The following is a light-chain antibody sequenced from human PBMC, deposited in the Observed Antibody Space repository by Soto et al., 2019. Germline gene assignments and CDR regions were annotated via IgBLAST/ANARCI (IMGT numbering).Light chain of an antibody. V-gene: IGLV2-14*01. CDR1: SSDVSGYNY. CDR2: EVN. CDR3: SSFTSTSTYV. Sequence: QSALTQPASVSGSPGQSITISCTGTSSDVSGYNYVSWYQHHPGKAPKLMIYEVNNRPSGVSNRFSGSKSGNTASLTISGLQAEDEADYYCSSFTSTSTYVFGTGTKLTVL. J-gene: IGLJ1*01.